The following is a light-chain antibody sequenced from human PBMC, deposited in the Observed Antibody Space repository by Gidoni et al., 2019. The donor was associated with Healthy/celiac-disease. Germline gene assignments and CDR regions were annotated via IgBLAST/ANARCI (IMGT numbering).Light chain of an antibody. V-gene: IGKV1-39*01. Sequence: DIQMTHSPSSLSASVGDRVTIPCRASQSISSYLNWYQQKPGKAPKLLIYAASSLQSGVPSRFSGSGSGTDFTLTISSLQPEDFATYYCQQSYSTPCSFGQXTKLEIK. CDR2: AAS. CDR1: QSISSY. J-gene: IGKJ2*04. CDR3: QQSYSTPCS.